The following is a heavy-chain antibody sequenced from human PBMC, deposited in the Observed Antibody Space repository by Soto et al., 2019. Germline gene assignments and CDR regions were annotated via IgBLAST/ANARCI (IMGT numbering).Heavy chain of an antibody. CDR3: ARSLCRGGSCYPYYFDY. J-gene: IGHJ4*02. D-gene: IGHD2-15*01. Sequence: GASVKVSCKASGGTFSSYAISWVRQAPGQGLEWMGGIIPIFGTANYAQKFQGRVTITADESTSTAYMELSSLRSEDTAVYYCARSLCRGGSCYPYYFDYWGQGTLVTVSS. CDR2: IIPIFGTA. V-gene: IGHV1-69*13. CDR1: GGTFSSYA.